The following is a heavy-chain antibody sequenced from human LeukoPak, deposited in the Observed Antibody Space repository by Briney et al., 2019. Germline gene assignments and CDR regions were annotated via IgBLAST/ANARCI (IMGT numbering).Heavy chain of an antibody. CDR2: TYYRSTWYN. Sequence: SQTLSLTCAISGDSVSSNSAAWNWIRQSPSRGLEWLGRTYYRSTWYNDYAVSVKSRITFNSDTSKNQFSLQLNSVTPEDTAVYYCTRIRGQGVNWFDPWGQGILVTVSS. CDR3: TRIRGQGVNWFDP. V-gene: IGHV6-1*01. J-gene: IGHJ5*02. D-gene: IGHD3-16*01. CDR1: GDSVSSNSAA.